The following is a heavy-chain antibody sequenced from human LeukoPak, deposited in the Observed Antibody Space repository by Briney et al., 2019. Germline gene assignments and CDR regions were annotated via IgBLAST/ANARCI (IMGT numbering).Heavy chain of an antibody. J-gene: IGHJ4*02. CDR1: GFNFKYYA. Sequence: GGSLRLSCAASGFNFKYYAMFWVRQAPGKGLEWVSGIFGSGGSAHYADSVKGRFTISRDNSKNTVYLQMDSLRVEDTAVYYCGKTTVGYSSGRYPGWPVDYWGQGTLVTVSS. V-gene: IGHV3-23*01. D-gene: IGHD6-19*01. CDR3: GKTTVGYSSGRYPGWPVDY. CDR2: IFGSGGSA.